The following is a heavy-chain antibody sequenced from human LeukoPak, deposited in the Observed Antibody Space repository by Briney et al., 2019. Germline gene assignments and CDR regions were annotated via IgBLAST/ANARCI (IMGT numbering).Heavy chain of an antibody. CDR3: ASLTVTMSGSYYYYYGMDV. CDR2: IYYSGST. D-gene: IGHD4-17*01. CDR1: GGSISSSSYY. V-gene: IGHV4-39*01. Sequence: PSETLSLTCTVSGGSISSSSYYWGWIRQPPGKGLEWIGSIYYSGSTYYNPSLKSRVTISVDTSKNQFSLKLSSVTAADTAVYYCASLTVTMSGSYYYYYGMDVWGRGTTVTVSS. J-gene: IGHJ6*02.